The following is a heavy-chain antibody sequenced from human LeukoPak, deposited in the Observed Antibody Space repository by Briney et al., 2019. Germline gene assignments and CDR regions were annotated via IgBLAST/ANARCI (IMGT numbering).Heavy chain of an antibody. CDR1: GFTFDDYG. CDR2: INYQSARF. D-gene: IGHD6-6*01. CDR3: VKDAGIAARPWYFDS. Sequence: GGSLRLSCAASGFTFDDYGLHWVRQVPGKGLVWVSGINYQSARFDADSVKGRFTISRDNAKNLLYLLMDSLRPEDSALYYCVKDAGIAARPWYFDSWGQGTQVIVSS. J-gene: IGHJ4*02. V-gene: IGHV3-9*01.